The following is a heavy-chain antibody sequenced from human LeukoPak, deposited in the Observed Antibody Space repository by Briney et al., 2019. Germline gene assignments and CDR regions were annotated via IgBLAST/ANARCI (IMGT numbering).Heavy chain of an antibody. CDR2: MNPNSGNT. CDR3: ARGRGSGHKENWFDP. CDR1: GYTFTTYD. Sequence: ASVKVSCKASGYTFTTYDINWVRQATGQGLEWMGWMNPNSGNTGYAQKFQGRVTMTRTTSITTAYMELSSLRSGDTAVYYCARGRGSGHKENWFDPWGQGTLVTVSS. J-gene: IGHJ5*02. D-gene: IGHD6-19*01. V-gene: IGHV1-8*01.